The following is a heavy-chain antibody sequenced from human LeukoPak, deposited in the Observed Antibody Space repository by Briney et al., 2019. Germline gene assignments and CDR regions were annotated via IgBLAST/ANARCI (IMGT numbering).Heavy chain of an antibody. CDR1: GFTSRSYG. D-gene: IGHD2/OR15-2a*01. CDR2: IWYDGSNK. J-gene: IGHJ4*02. Sequence: PGRSLGLSCAASGFTSRSYGMHWVRQAPGKGLEWVAVIWYDGSNKYYSDSVKGRFTISRDNSKNTLYLQMNSLRAEDTAVYHCARDGVLLPPATSGPFDYWGQGTLVTVSS. V-gene: IGHV3-33*01. CDR3: ARDGVLLPPATSGPFDY.